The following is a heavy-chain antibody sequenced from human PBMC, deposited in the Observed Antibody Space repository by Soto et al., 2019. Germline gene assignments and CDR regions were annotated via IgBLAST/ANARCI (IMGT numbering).Heavy chain of an antibody. J-gene: IGHJ4*02. V-gene: IGHV4-39*01. CDR1: GGSISSSSYY. CDR3: ARLSLVLRFLEWLPYYFDY. CDR2: IYYSGST. Sequence: QLQLQESGPGLVKPSETLSLTCTVSGGSISSSSYYWGWIRQPPGKGLEWIGSIYYSGSTYYNPSLKSRVTISVDTSNNQFSLKRSAVTAADTAVYYCARLSLVLRFLEWLPYYFDYWGQGTLVTVSS. D-gene: IGHD3-3*01.